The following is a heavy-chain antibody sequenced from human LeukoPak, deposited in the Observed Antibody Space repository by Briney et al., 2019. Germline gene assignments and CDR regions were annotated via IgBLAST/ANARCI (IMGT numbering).Heavy chain of an antibody. CDR1: GFTFTSSA. CDR3: ARVSSSWYDY. J-gene: IGHJ4*02. V-gene: IGHV1-58*02. Sequence: SVKVSCKASGFTFTSSAMQWVRQARGQRLEWIGWIVLGSGNTNYAQKFQGRVTMTRDMSTSTVYMELSSLRSEDTAVYYCARVSSSWYDYWGQGTLVTVSS. CDR2: IVLGSGNT. D-gene: IGHD6-13*01.